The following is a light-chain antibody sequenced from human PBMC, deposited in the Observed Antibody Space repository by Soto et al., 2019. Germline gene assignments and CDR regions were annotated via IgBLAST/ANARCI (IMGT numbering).Light chain of an antibody. J-gene: IGKJ3*01. Sequence: EIVLTQSPGTLSLSPGERATLSCRASQSVRRSYLSWYQQKPGQAPRLLIYGASSTATGIPDRFSGSGSGTDFTLTISKLEPEDSAVYYCQQYDGSPPFTFGPGDKGDIK. V-gene: IGKV3-20*01. CDR1: QSVRRSY. CDR2: GAS. CDR3: QQYDGSPPFT.